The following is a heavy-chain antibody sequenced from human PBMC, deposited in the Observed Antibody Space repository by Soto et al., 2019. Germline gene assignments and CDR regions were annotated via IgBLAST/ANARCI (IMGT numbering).Heavy chain of an antibody. CDR2: IYSTGST. D-gene: IGHD1-26*01. CDR1: GGSINTYY. V-gene: IGHV4-59*01. J-gene: IGHJ4*02. Sequence: PSETLSLTCAVSGGSINTYYWSWIRQPPGKGLEWIGYIYSTGSTNNNPSLKSRFTLSVDTSKNQFSLKLSSLTTPDTATYYCARIRASFRTHFFAYWVQGTLVTVSS. CDR3: ARIRASFRTHFFAY.